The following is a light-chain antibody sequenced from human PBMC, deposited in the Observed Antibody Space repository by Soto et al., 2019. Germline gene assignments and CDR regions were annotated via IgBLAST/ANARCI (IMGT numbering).Light chain of an antibody. V-gene: IGLV2-14*01. Sequence: QSVLTQPASVSGSPGQSITISCTGTSSDVGGYNYVSWYQQHPGKANKLMIYDVSNRPSGVSNRFSGSKSGNTASLTISVLQAEDEADYYCSSYTSSSTRVFGTGTKVTVL. CDR1: SSDVGGYNY. CDR3: SSYTSSSTRV. J-gene: IGLJ1*01. CDR2: DVS.